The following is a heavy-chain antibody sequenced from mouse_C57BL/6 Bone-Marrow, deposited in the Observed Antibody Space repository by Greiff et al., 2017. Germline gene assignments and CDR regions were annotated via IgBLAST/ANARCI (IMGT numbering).Heavy chain of an antibody. J-gene: IGHJ2*01. CDR3: ARLIYYDYDDLDY. CDR1: GYAFTNYL. D-gene: IGHD2-4*01. Sequence: VQLVESGAELVRPGTSVKVSCKASGYAFTNYLMEWVKQRPGQGLEWIGVINPGNGGTNYNEKFKGKATVTVDKSSSTAYMQLSSLTSEDSAVYFWARLIYYDYDDLDYWGQGTTLTVSS. CDR2: INPGNGGT. V-gene: IGHV1-54*01.